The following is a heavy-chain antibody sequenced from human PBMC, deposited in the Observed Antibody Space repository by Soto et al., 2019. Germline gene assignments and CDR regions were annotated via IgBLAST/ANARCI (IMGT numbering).Heavy chain of an antibody. Sequence: ASVKVSCKASGYTFTSYGINWVRQAPGQGLEWMGWISAYNGNTNYAQKFQGRVTMTTDTSTSTAYMELRSLRSDDTAVYYCARARFYGSGSYFYYYGMDVWGQGTTVTVSS. CDR1: GYTFTSYG. J-gene: IGHJ6*02. CDR2: ISAYNGNT. CDR3: ARARFYGSGSYFYYYGMDV. V-gene: IGHV1-18*01. D-gene: IGHD3-10*01.